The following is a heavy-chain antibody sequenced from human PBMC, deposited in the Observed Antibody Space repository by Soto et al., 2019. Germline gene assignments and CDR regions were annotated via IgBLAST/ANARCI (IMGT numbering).Heavy chain of an antibody. D-gene: IGHD1-1*01. Sequence: QVHLVQSGAEVKKPGASVKVSCKASGYTFTSYGITWVRQAPGQGLEWMGWSSAHNGNTDYAQKLQGRVIVTRDTSPRTAYMELRRLGSDGTAVYYCARGRYGDYWGQGALVTVSS. J-gene: IGHJ4*02. CDR3: ARGRYGDY. CDR1: GYTFTSYG. V-gene: IGHV1-18*01. CDR2: SSAHNGNT.